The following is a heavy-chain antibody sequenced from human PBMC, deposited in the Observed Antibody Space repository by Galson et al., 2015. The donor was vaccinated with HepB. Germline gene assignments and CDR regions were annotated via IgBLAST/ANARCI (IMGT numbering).Heavy chain of an antibody. Sequence: SVKVSCKASGGTFSTYAFSWVRQAPGQGPEWMGGIIPFSGTTNYAQRFQGRLTITADETTSTAYMQLSSLRSEDTAIYYCSTGNRITSFGLGYNWFDPWGQGTLVTVSS. CDR3: STGNRITSFGLGYNWFDP. CDR1: GGTFSTYA. V-gene: IGHV1-69*13. J-gene: IGHJ5*02. CDR2: IIPFSGTT. D-gene: IGHD3-3*01.